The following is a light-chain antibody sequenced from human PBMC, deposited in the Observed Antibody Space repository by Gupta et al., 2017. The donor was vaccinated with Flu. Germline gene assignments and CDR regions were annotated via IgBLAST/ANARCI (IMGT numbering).Light chain of an antibody. CDR1: SSDVGGYDF. CDR2: GVT. V-gene: IGLV2-14*04. CDR3: SSYTSNNTPYV. Sequence: SSDVGGYDFVSWYQQHPGKAPKLMIYGVTNRPSGVSNRFSGSKSGNTASLTISGLQAEDEADYYCSSYTSNNTPYVVGTGTKVTVL. J-gene: IGLJ1*01.